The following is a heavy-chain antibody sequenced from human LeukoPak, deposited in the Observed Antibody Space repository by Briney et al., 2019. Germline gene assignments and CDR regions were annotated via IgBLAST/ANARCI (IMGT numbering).Heavy chain of an antibody. CDR1: GGSISSYY. Sequence: SETLSLTCTVSGGSISSYYWSWLRQPPGKGLEWIGYIYYSGSTNYNPSLKSRVTISVDTSKNQFSLKLSSVTAADTAVYYCASGRDSSWYYFDYWGQGTLVTVSS. J-gene: IGHJ4*02. CDR2: IYYSGST. CDR3: ASGRDSSWYYFDY. D-gene: IGHD6-13*01. V-gene: IGHV4-59*01.